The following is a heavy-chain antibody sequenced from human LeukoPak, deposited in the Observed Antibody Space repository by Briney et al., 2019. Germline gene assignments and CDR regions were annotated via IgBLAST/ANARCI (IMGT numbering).Heavy chain of an antibody. CDR1: GFTFSSYD. CDR2: IDTAGDT. V-gene: IGHV3-13*01. CDR3: AREAYYDSSGYSASYFDY. Sequence: GGSLRLSCAASGFTFSSYDMHWVRQATGKGLEWVSAIDTAGDTYYPGSVKGRFTISRDNSKNTLYLQMNSLRAEDTAVYYCAREAYYDSSGYSASYFDYWGQGTLVTVSS. J-gene: IGHJ4*02. D-gene: IGHD3-22*01.